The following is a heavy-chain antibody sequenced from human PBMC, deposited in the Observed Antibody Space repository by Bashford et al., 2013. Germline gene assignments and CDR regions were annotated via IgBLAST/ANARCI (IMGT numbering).Heavy chain of an antibody. Sequence: SETLSLTCTVSGGSIGSDYWSWIRQSPGKGLEWVGHVYYTGFTRYNPSLNNRVVISIDASRNQVSLKVTSMTAADTAVYYCAREGRPMNGYELNYYYYAMDIWGPGATVTVS. D-gene: IGHD5-12*01. CDR1: GGSIGSDY. J-gene: IGHJ6*02. V-gene: IGHV4-59*01. CDR3: AREGRPMNGYELNYYYYAMDI. CDR2: VYYTGFT.